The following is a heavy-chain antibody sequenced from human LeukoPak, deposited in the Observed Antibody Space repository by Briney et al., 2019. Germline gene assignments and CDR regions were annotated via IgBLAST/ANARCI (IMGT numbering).Heavy chain of an antibody. Sequence: PSEALSLTCAVYGGSFSGYYWSWIRQPPGKGLEWIGEINHSGSTNYNPSLKSRVTILVDTSKNQFSLKLSSVTAADTAVYYCATGYSYPHYWGQGTLVTVSS. CDR3: ATGYSYPHY. CDR1: GGSFSGYY. J-gene: IGHJ4*02. V-gene: IGHV4-34*01. CDR2: INHSGST. D-gene: IGHD5-18*01.